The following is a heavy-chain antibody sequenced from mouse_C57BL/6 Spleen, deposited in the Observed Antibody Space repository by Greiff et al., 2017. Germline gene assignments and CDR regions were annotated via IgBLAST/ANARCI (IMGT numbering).Heavy chain of an antibody. V-gene: IGHV1-52*01. CDR1: GYTFTSYW. D-gene: IGHD2-1*01. CDR3: ARWGNSTRFFDD. CDR2: IDPSDSET. J-gene: IGHJ2*01. Sequence: QVQLQQPGAELVRPGSSVKLSCKASGYTFTSYWMHWVKQRPIQGLEWIGSIDPSDSETHYNQKFKDKATLTVDKSSSTAYMQLSSLTSEDSAVYYCARWGNSTRFFDDWGQGTTLTVSS.